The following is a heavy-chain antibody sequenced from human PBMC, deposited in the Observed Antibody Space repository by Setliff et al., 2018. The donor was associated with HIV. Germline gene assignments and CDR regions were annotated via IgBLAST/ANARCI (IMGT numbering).Heavy chain of an antibody. V-gene: IGHV3-74*01. D-gene: IGHD1-7*01. CDR1: GFTLSDHW. CDR3: VKWNYPNS. CDR2: TNNDGSIT. J-gene: IGHJ4*02. Sequence: PGESLRLSCAASGFTLSDHWMHWVRQVPGKGLVWASRTNNDGSITNYADFVKGRFTMSRDSAKNTLYLQMNSLRVEDTAVYYCVKWNYPNSWGQGTLVTVSS.